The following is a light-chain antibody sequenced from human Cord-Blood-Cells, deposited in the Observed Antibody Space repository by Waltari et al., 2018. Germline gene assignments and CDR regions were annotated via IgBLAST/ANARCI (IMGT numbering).Light chain of an antibody. V-gene: IGKV3-20*01. Sequence: EIVLTQSPGTLSLSPGERATLSCRASQRVSSSYLAWYQQKPGQAPRLLISGASSRATGIPDRFSGSGSGTDFTLTISRLEPEDFAVYYCQQYGSSPPWTFGQGTKVEIK. CDR3: QQYGSSPPWT. CDR1: QRVSSSY. CDR2: GAS. J-gene: IGKJ1*01.